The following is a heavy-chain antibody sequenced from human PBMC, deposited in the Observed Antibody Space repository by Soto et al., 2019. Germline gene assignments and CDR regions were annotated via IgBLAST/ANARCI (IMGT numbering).Heavy chain of an antibody. V-gene: IGHV3-23*01. D-gene: IGHD3-22*01. CDR1: GFTFSSYA. CDR2: ISGSGGST. CDR3: AKVYYYDSSGTVPNDAFDI. J-gene: IGHJ3*02. Sequence: GGSLRLSCAASGFTFSSYAMSWVRQAPGKGLEWVSAISGSGGSTYYADSVKGRFTISRDNSKNTLYLQTNSLRAEDTAVYYCAKVYYYDSSGTVPNDAFDIWGQGTMVTVSS.